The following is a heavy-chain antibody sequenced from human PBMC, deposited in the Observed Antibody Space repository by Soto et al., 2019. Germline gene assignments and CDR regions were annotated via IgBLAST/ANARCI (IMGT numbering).Heavy chain of an antibody. J-gene: IGHJ4*02. CDR1: GFTFEDAW. V-gene: IGHV3-15*01. CDR2: VKSEIDGGTT. D-gene: IGHD3-10*01. Sequence: EVQLVESGGGLVKPGGSLRLSCAASGFTFEDAWMSWVRQTPGKGLEWVGRVKSEIDGGTTDYAAPVKGRFTISRDDATNMLYLQMNSLKTADTAVYYCTSAPGAHRYSWGQGTLVTVSS. CDR3: TSAPGAHRYS.